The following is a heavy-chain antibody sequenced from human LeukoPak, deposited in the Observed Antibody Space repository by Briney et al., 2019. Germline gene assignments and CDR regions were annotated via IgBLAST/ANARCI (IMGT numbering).Heavy chain of an antibody. D-gene: IGHD7-27*01. CDR3: ARDLGGLGKIDY. Sequence: SETLSLTCTVSGGSFSSGGYYWSWIRQHPGKGLEWIGYIFYSGTTYYNPSLKSRVTISVDASKNQFSLRLSSVTAADTAVYYCARDLGGLGKIDYWGQGTLVTVSS. CDR2: IFYSGTT. V-gene: IGHV4-31*03. J-gene: IGHJ4*02. CDR1: GGSFSSGGYY.